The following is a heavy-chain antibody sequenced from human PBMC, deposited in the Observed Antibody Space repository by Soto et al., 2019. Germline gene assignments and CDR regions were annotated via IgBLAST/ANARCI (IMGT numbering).Heavy chain of an antibody. CDR1: GGSISSSTYY. CDR2: LYYSGST. J-gene: IGHJ4*02. CDR3: ARDSDKGYFLAY. D-gene: IGHD1-26*01. V-gene: IGHV4-39*07. Sequence: SETLSLTCSVSGGSISSSTYYWCWIRQPPGKGLEWIGNLYYSGSTSYSPSLKSRVTISVDTSKNQFSLTLSSVTAADTSVYYCARDSDKGYFLAYWGQGTLVPVSS.